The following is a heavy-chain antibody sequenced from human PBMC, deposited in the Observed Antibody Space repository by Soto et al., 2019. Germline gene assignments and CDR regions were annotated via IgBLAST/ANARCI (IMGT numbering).Heavy chain of an antibody. Sequence: GASVKVSCKASGGTFGSYAISWVRQAPGQGLEWMGGIIPIFGTANYAQKFQGRVTITADESTSTAYMELSSLRSEDTAVYYCARDRSIFGGFGYYGMDVWGQGTTVTVSS. D-gene: IGHD3-3*01. V-gene: IGHV1-69*13. CDR3: ARDRSIFGGFGYYGMDV. CDR2: IIPIFGTA. CDR1: GGTFGSYA. J-gene: IGHJ6*02.